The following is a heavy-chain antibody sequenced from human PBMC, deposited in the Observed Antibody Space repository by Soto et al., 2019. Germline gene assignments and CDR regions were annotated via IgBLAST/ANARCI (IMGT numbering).Heavy chain of an antibody. V-gene: IGHV1-18*01. CDR3: ARTVGANIRWFDP. CDR2: ISAYNGNT. D-gene: IGHD1-26*01. CDR1: GYTFTNYG. J-gene: IGHJ5*02. Sequence: ASVKVSCKASGYTFTNYGVSWVRQAPGQGLEWMGWISAYNGNTNYAQKLQGRLTMTTDTSTSTVYMELRNLSSDDTALYYCARTVGANIRWFDPWGQGTLVTVSS.